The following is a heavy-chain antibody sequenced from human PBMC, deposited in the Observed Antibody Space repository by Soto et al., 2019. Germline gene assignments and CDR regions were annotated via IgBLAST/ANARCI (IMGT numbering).Heavy chain of an antibody. J-gene: IGHJ4*02. Sequence: TLSLTCTVSGGSISRYYWIWIRQPPGKGLDWICYIYYSGSTNYNPXXKIRVTIXXDTSNNHFSLXLSSVTAADTAVYYCARQPPRQAGDWRQGTLVTVSS. CDR3: ARQPPRQAGD. CDR1: GGSISRYY. D-gene: IGHD6-13*01. CDR2: IYYSGST. V-gene: IGHV4-59*08.